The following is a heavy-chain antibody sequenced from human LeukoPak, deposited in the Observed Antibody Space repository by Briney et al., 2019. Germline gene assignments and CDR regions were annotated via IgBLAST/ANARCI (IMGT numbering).Heavy chain of an antibody. J-gene: IGHJ4*02. CDR3: AKALAQFDY. CDR1: GFTFSNYA. D-gene: IGHD1-1*01. V-gene: IGHV3-23*01. Sequence: GGSLRLSCAASGFTFSNYAMSRVRQVPGKGLEWVSSISGSGGSTYYADSVKGRFTISRDNSKNTVYLQMNSLRAEDTAVYYCAKALAQFDYWGQGTLVTVSS. CDR2: ISGSGGST.